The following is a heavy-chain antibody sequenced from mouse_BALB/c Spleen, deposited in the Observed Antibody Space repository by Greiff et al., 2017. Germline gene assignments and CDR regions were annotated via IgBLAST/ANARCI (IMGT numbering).Heavy chain of an antibody. V-gene: IGHV1-31*01. CDR3: ARSEGLRRETWFAY. CDR2: INPYNGAT. CDR1: GYSFTGYY. J-gene: IGHJ3*01. Sequence: VQLQQSGPELVKPGASVKISCKASGYSFTGYYMHWVKQSHVKSLEWIGRINPYNGATSYNQNFKDKASLTVDKSSSTAYMELHSLTSEDSAVYYCARSEGLRRETWFAYWGQGTLVTVSA. D-gene: IGHD2-4*01.